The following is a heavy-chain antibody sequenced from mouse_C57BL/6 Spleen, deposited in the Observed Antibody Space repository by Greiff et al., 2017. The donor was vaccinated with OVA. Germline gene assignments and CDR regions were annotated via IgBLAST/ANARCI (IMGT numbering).Heavy chain of an antibody. Sequence: VQLQQSGPELVKPGASVKISCKASGYTFTDYYMNWVKQSHGKSLEWIGDINPNNGGTSYNQKFKGKATLTVDKSSSTAYMELRSLTSEDSAVYYCARNYGSRPFDYWGQGTTLTVSS. D-gene: IGHD1-1*01. CDR2: INPNNGGT. J-gene: IGHJ2*01. V-gene: IGHV1-26*01. CDR3: ARNYGSRPFDY. CDR1: GYTFTDYY.